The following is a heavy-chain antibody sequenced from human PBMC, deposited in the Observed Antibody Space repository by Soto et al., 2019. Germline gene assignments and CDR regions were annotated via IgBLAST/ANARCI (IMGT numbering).Heavy chain of an antibody. Sequence: SETLSLTCIVSGGSISSSSYYWGWIRQPPGKGLEWIGSIYYSGSTYYSPSLKSRVTISLDTSKNQFSLTLSAVTAADTAMYYCSTRAYDTNGYYRFDPWGQGTLVTVSS. V-gene: IGHV4-39*07. D-gene: IGHD3-22*01. CDR3: STRAYDTNGYYRFDP. CDR1: GGSISSSSYY. CDR2: IYYSGST. J-gene: IGHJ5*01.